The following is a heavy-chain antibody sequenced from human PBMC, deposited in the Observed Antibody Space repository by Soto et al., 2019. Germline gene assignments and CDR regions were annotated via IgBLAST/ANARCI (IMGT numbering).Heavy chain of an antibody. J-gene: IGHJ4*02. CDR1: GGTFRNYP. CDR2: IFPLTDIP. Sequence: SVKVSCKASGGTFRNYPINWVRQAPGQGLEWMGSIFPLTDIPDYAQNFQARLTISAGKSTSTAYMELSSLTSDDTAMYFCARGPLVVLNYFESWGQGTPGHRLL. V-gene: IGHV1-69*04. CDR3: ARGPLVVLNYFES.